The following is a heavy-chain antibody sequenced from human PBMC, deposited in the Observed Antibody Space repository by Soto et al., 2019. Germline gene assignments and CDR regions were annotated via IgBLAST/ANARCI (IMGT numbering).Heavy chain of an antibody. CDR2: IWHDGSNK. V-gene: IGHV3-33*01. D-gene: IGHD6-19*01. CDR3: AREGSGGWYLDN. Sequence: QVQLVESGGGVVQPGRSLRLSCAASGFTFSSYGMHWVRQAPGKGLEWVAVIWHDGSNKYYVDSVKGRFTISRDNSKNTLYLLMNSLRAEDTAVYYCAREGSGGWYLDNWGRGTLVTVSS. CDR1: GFTFSSYG. J-gene: IGHJ4*02.